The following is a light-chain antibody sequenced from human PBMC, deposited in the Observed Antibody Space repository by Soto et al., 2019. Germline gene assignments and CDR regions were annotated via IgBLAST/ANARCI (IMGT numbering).Light chain of an antibody. Sequence: DMEMTRFPSTLSASVGDRVTLSCRASQSISSWLAWYKQKQGKAPKLLIYEDSSLESGVKSRFSGSGSGKEFTITISSIHNDDLETYYFQQYNSYQWKFGQGHKGDLK. CDR1: QSISSW. V-gene: IGKV1-5*01. CDR2: EDS. J-gene: IGKJ1*01. CDR3: QQYNSYQWK.